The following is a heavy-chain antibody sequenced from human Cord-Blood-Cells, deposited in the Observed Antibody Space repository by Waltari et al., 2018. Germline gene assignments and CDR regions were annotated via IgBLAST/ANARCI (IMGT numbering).Heavy chain of an antibody. V-gene: IGHV4-34*01. CDR1: GGCFSGYY. CDR3: ASGFRGKYYEFWSGYYDY. CDR2: INHSGSA. J-gene: IGHJ4*02. D-gene: IGHD3-3*01. Sequence: QVQLQQWGAGLLKPSETLSLTCAVYGGCFSGYYWSWIRQPPGKGREWIGEINHSGSANYNPSLKSRVTMSVDTSKNQFSLKLSSGTAADTAVYYCASGFRGKYYEFWSGYYDYWGQGTLVTVSS.